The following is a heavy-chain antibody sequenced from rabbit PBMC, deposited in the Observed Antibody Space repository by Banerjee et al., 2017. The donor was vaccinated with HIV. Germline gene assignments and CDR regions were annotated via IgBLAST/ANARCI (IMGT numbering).Heavy chain of an antibody. CDR3: ARDLAGVIGWNFNL. D-gene: IGHD4-1*01. V-gene: IGHV1S40*01. Sequence: QSLEESGGDLVKPGASLTLTCTASGFSFSSSYYMCWVRQAPGKGLEWIACIYTGSGGNTYYASWAKGRFTISKTSSTTVTLQMTSLTAADTATYFCARDLAGVIGWNFNLWGQGTLVTVS. CDR1: GFSFSSSYY. J-gene: IGHJ4*01. CDR2: IYTGSGGNT.